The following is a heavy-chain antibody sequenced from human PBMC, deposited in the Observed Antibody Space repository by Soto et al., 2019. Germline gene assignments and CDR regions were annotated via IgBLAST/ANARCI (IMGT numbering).Heavy chain of an antibody. V-gene: IGHV4-34*01. D-gene: IGHD5-12*01. CDR1: GGSFSGYY. Sequence: SETLSLTCAVYGGSFSGYYWSWIRQPPGKGLEWIGEINHSGSTNYNPSLKSRVTISVDTSKNQFSLKLSSVTAADTAVYYCARGRYSGYAFYGMDGWGQGTTVTVAS. CDR2: INHSGST. CDR3: ARGRYSGYAFYGMDG. J-gene: IGHJ6*02.